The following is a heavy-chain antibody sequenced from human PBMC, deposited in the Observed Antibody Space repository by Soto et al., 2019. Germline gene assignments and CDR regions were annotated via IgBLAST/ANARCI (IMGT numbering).Heavy chain of an antibody. CDR3: ARSIRGPRRFNGMDV. J-gene: IGHJ6*02. CDR1: GFSLTSPGMC. CDR2: IERDDDDK. V-gene: IGHV2-70*13. D-gene: IGHD1-20*01. Sequence: SGPTLVNPTATLTLTCTFSGFSLTSPGMCVSWIRQSPGKALEWLALIERDDDDKYYSTSLKTRLTITKDTRKNQVVLTMANMEPADTATYYCARSIRGPRRFNGMDVWGQGTTVTVSS.